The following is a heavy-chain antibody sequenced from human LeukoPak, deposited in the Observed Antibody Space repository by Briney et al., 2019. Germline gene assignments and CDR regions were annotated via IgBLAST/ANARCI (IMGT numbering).Heavy chain of an antibody. D-gene: IGHD7-27*01. Sequence: SETLSLTCIVSGGSISRSNYYWGWIRQPPGKGLEWIGSVLYSGSTYYNPSLKSRVTISLDTSKNQFSLKLSSVTAADTAVYYCARVNWGTPHPYYYYYMDVWGKGTTVTVSS. CDR3: ARVNWGTPHPYYYYYMDV. CDR1: GGSISRSNYY. V-gene: IGHV4-39*07. J-gene: IGHJ6*03. CDR2: VLYSGST.